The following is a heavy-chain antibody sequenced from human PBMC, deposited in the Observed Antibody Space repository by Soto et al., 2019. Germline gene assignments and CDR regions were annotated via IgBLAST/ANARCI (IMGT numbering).Heavy chain of an antibody. Sequence: QVQLVQSGAEVKKPGASVKVSCKASGYTFTSSDINWVRQATGQGPEWMGWMNPNSGNTGYAQKFQGRATMTRDTSISTAYMELSSLRSEDTAVYYCARGSLECSSASCYEYWGQGTLVTVS. CDR1: GYTFTSSD. CDR3: ARGSLECSSASCYEY. D-gene: IGHD2-2*01. V-gene: IGHV1-8*01. J-gene: IGHJ4*02. CDR2: MNPNSGNT.